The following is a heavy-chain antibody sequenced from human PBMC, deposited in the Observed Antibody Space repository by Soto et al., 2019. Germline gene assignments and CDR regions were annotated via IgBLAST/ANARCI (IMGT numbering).Heavy chain of an antibody. CDR3: TTDFRDYGDYRGLDGY. D-gene: IGHD4-17*01. J-gene: IGHJ4*02. Sequence: EVQLVESGGGLVKPGGSLRLSCAASGFTFSNAWMNWVRQAPGKGLEWVGRIKSKTDGGTTDYAAPGKGRFTISINDSKHTLYLQMTSLKTADTAVYYCTTDFRDYGDYRGLDGYWGQGTLVTVSS. CDR2: IKSKTDGGTT. CDR1: GFTFSNAW. V-gene: IGHV3-15*07.